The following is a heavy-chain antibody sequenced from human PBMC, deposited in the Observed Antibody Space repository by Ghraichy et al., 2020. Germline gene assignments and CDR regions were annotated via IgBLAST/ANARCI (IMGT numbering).Heavy chain of an antibody. CDR3: ARGAAFYGDYEGFDY. D-gene: IGHD4-17*01. V-gene: IGHV3-64*02. Sequence: GEALNISCAASGFTFSNYAMHWVRQAPGKGLESVSAISSNGGSTYYADSVKGRFTISRDNSKNTLYLQMGSLRAEDMAVYYCARGAAFYGDYEGFDYWGQGTLVTVSS. CDR2: ISSNGGST. CDR1: GFTFSNYA. J-gene: IGHJ4*02.